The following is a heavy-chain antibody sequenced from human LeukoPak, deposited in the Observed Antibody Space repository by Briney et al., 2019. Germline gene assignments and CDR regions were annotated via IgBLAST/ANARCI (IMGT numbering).Heavy chain of an antibody. V-gene: IGHV3-43*02. D-gene: IGHD6-19*01. Sequence: PGGSLRLSCAASGFTFDDYAMHWVRQAPGKGLEWVSLISGDGGSTYYADSVKGRFTISRDNSKNSLYLQMNSLRTEDTALYYCAKDHSVLQWLGDFDYWGQGTLATVSS. CDR2: ISGDGGST. J-gene: IGHJ4*02. CDR3: AKDHSVLQWLGDFDY. CDR1: GFTFDDYA.